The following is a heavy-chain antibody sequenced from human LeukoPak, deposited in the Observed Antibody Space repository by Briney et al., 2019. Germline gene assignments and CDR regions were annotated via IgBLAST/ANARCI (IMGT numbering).Heavy chain of an antibody. Sequence: PGESLKISCKGSGYSFTSYWIGWVRQMPGKGLEWMGIIYAGDPVTRYSPSFQGQVTISADKSISTAYLQWSSLKASDTAMYYCARQSGYCSSTSCPPPYYYYYYGMDVWGQGTTVTVSS. CDR3: ARQSGYCSSTSCPPPYYYYYYGMDV. CDR2: IYAGDPVT. CDR1: GYSFTSYW. J-gene: IGHJ6*02. D-gene: IGHD2-2*01. V-gene: IGHV5-51*01.